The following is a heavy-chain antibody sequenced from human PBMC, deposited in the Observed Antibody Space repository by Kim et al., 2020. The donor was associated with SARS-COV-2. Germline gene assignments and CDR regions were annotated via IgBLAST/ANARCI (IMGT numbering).Heavy chain of an antibody. Sequence: GGSLRLSCAASGFTFDDYAMRWVRQAPGKGLEWVSGISWNSGSIGYADSVKGRFTISRDNAKNSLYLQMNSLRAEDTALYYCAKAYQDYYGSGSYYSYYWYFDLWGRGTLVTVSS. D-gene: IGHD3-10*01. CDR3: AKAYQDYYGSGSYYSYYWYFDL. J-gene: IGHJ2*01. V-gene: IGHV3-9*01. CDR1: GFTFDDYA. CDR2: ISWNSGSI.